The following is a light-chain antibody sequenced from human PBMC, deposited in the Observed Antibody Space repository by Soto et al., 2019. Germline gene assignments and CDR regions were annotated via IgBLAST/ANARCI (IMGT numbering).Light chain of an antibody. CDR3: RQFSHFPRT. V-gene: IGKV2-24*01. Sequence: VLTQTPLSSPVTLGQPASISCRSSQSLVYSDGNTYLSWLQQRPGQPPRLLIYQVSNRFSGVLYRFSGCGVGTDFTLKISRVEAEDVGVYSCRQFSHFPRTFGEGTKVEIK. CDR1: QSLVYSDGNTY. J-gene: IGKJ1*01. CDR2: QVS.